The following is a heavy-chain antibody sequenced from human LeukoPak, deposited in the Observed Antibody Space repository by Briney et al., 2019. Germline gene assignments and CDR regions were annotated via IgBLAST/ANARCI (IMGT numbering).Heavy chain of an antibody. J-gene: IGHJ5*02. CDR3: ARDRIAAKNWFDP. D-gene: IGHD6-13*01. Sequence: TGGSLRLSCAASGFTFSSYSMNWVRQAPGNGLQWVSSISSSSYIYYADSVKGRFTISRDNAKNSLYLQMNSLRAEDTAVYYCARDRIAAKNWFDPWGQGTLVTVSS. CDR2: ISSSSYI. V-gene: IGHV3-21*01. CDR1: GFTFSSYS.